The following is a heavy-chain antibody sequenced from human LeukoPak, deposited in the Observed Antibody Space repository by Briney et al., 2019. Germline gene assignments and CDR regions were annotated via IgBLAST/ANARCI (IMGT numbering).Heavy chain of an antibody. J-gene: IGHJ6*02. D-gene: IGHD2-2*01. CDR3: ARDKLVGYYYGMDV. CDR1: GGSISSGGYY. V-gene: IGHV4-31*03. Sequence: PSQTLSLTCTVSGGSISSGGYYWSWIRQHPGKGLEWIGYIYYSGSTNYNPSLKSRVTISVDTSKNQFSLKLSSVTAADTAMYYCARDKLVGYYYGMDVWGQGTTVTVSS. CDR2: IYYSGST.